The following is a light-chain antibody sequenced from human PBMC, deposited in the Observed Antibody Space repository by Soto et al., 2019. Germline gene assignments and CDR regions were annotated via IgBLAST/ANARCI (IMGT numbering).Light chain of an antibody. V-gene: IGLV2-14*01. CDR1: NSDVGAFNY. CDR3: ASYTDYNPLVI. CDR2: EVT. J-gene: IGLJ2*01. Sequence: QSALTQPASVSGSPGQSITISCTGTNSDVGAFNYVSWYQQHPGKAPQLMIYEVTNRPSGVSNRFSGAKSGNAASLIISGLQPEDEADYFCASYTDYNPLVIFGGGTKLTVL.